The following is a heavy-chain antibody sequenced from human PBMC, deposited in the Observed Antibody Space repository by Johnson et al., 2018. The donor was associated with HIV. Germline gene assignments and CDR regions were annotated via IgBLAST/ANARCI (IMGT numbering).Heavy chain of an antibody. CDR1: GFTFSSYW. Sequence: VQLVESGGGLVQPGGSLRLSCAASGFTFSSYWMHWVRQAPGKGLVWVSRINSDGSSTSYADSVKGRITISRDNAKNTLYLQMNSLRAEDTALYYCAKDGYSSSWYPYAFDIWGQGTMVTVSS. J-gene: IGHJ3*02. D-gene: IGHD6-13*01. CDR2: INSDGSST. CDR3: AKDGYSSSWYPYAFDI. V-gene: IGHV3-74*01.